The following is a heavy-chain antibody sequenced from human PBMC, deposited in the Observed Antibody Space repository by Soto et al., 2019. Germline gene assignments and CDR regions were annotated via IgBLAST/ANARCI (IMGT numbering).Heavy chain of an antibody. J-gene: IGHJ5*02. Sequence: GASVKVSCKASGYSFTSYDINWVRQATGQGLEWMGWMNPNSGNTGYAQKFQGRVTMTRNTSISTAYMELSSLRSEDTAVYYCARGRNTIVVVPAAPYNWFDPWGQGTLVTVSS. V-gene: IGHV1-8*01. CDR2: MNPNSGNT. CDR3: ARGRNTIVVVPAAPYNWFDP. CDR1: GYSFTSYD. D-gene: IGHD2-2*01.